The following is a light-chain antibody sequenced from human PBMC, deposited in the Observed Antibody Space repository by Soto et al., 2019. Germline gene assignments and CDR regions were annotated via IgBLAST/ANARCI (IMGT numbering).Light chain of an antibody. Sequence: DIVLTQSPDSLAVSLGERATINCKSSQSVLTTPDNKNNKTGYQQKPGQPPKLLIYWASTRESGVPDRFSGSGSGTDFTLTISSLQAEDVAVYYCQQYYVTPLTFGGGTKLEIK. J-gene: IGKJ4*01. CDR1: QSVLTTPDNKNN. V-gene: IGKV4-1*01. CDR3: QQYYVTPLT. CDR2: WAS.